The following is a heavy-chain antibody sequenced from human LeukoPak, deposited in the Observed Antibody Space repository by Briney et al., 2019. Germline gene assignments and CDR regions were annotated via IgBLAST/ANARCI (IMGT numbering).Heavy chain of an antibody. Sequence: GGSLRLSCAASGFTFSSYAMSWVRQAPGKGLEWVSAISGSGSTYYADSVKGRFTISRDNSKNTLYLQMNSLRAEDTAVYYCAKVPQYYYDSSGSDYWGQGTLVTVSS. CDR1: GFTFSSYA. V-gene: IGHV3-23*01. J-gene: IGHJ4*02. CDR2: ISGSGST. CDR3: AKVPQYYYDSSGSDY. D-gene: IGHD3-22*01.